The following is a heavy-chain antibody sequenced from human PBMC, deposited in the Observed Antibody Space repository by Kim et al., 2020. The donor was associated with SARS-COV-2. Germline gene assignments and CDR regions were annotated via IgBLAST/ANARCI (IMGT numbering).Heavy chain of an antibody. J-gene: IGHJ6*02. CDR2: ISSSSSYI. CDR3: ARAQGSYGPLANYYYYGMDV. V-gene: IGHV3-21*01. D-gene: IGHD5-18*01. CDR1: GFTFSSYS. Sequence: GGSLRLSCAASGFTFSSYSMNWVRQAPGKGLEWVSSISSSSSYIYYADSVKGRFTISRDNAKNSLYLQMNSLRAEDTAVYYCARAQGSYGPLANYYYYGMDVWGQGTTVTVSS.